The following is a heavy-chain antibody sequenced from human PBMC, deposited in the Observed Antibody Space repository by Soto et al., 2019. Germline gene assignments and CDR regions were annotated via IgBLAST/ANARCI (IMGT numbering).Heavy chain of an antibody. CDR2: MNPNSGNT. CDR1: GYTFTSYD. D-gene: IGHD3-3*02. J-gene: IGHJ6*03. Sequence: ASVKVSCKASGYTFTSYDINWVRQATGQGLEWMGWMNPNSGNTGYAQKFQGRVTMTRNTSISTAYVELSSLRSEDTAVYYCAISNYHYYYMDVWGKGTTVTVSS. V-gene: IGHV1-8*01. CDR3: AISNYHYYYMDV.